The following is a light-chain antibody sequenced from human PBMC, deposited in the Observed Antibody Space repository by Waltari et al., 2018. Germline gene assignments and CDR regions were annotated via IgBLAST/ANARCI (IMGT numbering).Light chain of an antibody. CDR3: CSYAGSSRGV. Sequence: QSALTQPASVSGSPGQSITISCTGTSSDVGSYNHVSWYQQYPGKVPKLLIYDVTKRPSGFSNRFSGFKSGNTASLTISGLQAEDEADYYCCSYAGSSRGVFGTGTKVTV. CDR2: DVT. CDR1: SSDVGSYNH. V-gene: IGLV2-23*02. J-gene: IGLJ1*01.